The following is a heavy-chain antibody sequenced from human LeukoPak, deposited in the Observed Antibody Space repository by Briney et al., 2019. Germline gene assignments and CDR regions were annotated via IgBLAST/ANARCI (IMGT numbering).Heavy chain of an antibody. CDR1: GFTFSKNA. CDR2: MSGSGDSS. J-gene: IGHJ3*02. CDR3: AKNKWERSGAFDI. V-gene: IGHV3-23*01. D-gene: IGHD1-26*01. Sequence: QTGGSLRLSCAASGFTFSKNAMSWVRQAPGKGLEWVSAMSGSGDSSYYADSVKGRFTISRDISKNTLYLQMNRLGVEDTAVYYCAKNKWERSGAFDIWGQGTMVTVSS.